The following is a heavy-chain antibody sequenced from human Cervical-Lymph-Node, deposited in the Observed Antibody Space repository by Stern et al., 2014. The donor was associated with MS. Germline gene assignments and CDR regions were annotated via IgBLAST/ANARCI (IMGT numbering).Heavy chain of an antibody. Sequence: EVQLVESGGGLVQPGGSLRLSCAASGFTFSSYAMSWVRQAPGKGLEWVSAISGSGGSTYYADSVKSRFTISRDNSKNTLYLQMNSLRAEDTAVYYCAKDASIAYSSGWYYFDYWGQGTLVTVSS. CDR1: GFTFSSYA. D-gene: IGHD6-19*01. V-gene: IGHV3-23*04. CDR2: ISGSGGST. CDR3: AKDASIAYSSGWYYFDY. J-gene: IGHJ4*02.